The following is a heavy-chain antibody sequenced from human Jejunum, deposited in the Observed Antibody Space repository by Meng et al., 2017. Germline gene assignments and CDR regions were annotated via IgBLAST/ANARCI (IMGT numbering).Heavy chain of an antibody. V-gene: IGHV4-39*07. CDR1: GGSSSRYY. D-gene: IGHD2-15*01. Sequence: SETLSLTCTVSGGSSSRYYWGWLRQPPGKGLEWIGTLDYTGSTYYNPSLKSRVTLSVDTSKNQFSLKLSSVNAADTAVYYCARDHGSDNWFHYWGQGTLVTVSS. CDR2: LDYTGST. CDR3: ARDHGSDNWFHY. J-gene: IGHJ5*01.